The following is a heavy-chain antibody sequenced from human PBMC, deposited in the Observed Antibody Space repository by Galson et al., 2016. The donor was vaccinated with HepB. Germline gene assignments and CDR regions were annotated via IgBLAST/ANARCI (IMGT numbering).Heavy chain of an antibody. V-gene: IGHV1-46*01. Sequence: SVKVSCKASGYTFTNYYMHCVRQAPGQGLEWMGIINHSGGGTSYAQSFQGRVTMTRDTSTRTVYMELSSLRAEDTAVYYCARDGSPLRFWEGPYGMDVWGQGTTVTVSS. D-gene: IGHD3-3*01. J-gene: IGHJ6*02. CDR2: INHSGGGT. CDR3: ARDGSPLRFWEGPYGMDV. CDR1: GYTFTNYY.